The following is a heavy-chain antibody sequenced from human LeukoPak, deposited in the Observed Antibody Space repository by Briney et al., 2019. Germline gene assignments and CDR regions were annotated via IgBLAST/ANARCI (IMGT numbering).Heavy chain of an antibody. Sequence: PSETLSLTCTVSGGSISSSSYYWGWIRQPPGKGLEWIGSIYYSGSTQYNPSLKSRVTISVDTSKNQFSLKLSSVTTTDTAVYYCARLVGSAGYSSGWYGLGDDYWGQGTLVTVSS. CDR1: GGSISSSSYY. CDR2: IYYSGST. V-gene: IGHV4-39*01. CDR3: ARLVGSAGYSSGWYGLGDDY. D-gene: IGHD6-19*01. J-gene: IGHJ4*02.